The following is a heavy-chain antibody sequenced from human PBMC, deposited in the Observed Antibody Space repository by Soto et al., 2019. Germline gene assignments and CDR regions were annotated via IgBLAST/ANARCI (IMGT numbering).Heavy chain of an antibody. J-gene: IGHJ6*02. V-gene: IGHV3-53*01. Sequence: GGSLRLSCAASGFTGSSNYMSWVRQSPGKGLEWVSVIYSGGSTYYADSVKGRFTISRDNSKNTLYLQMNSLRAEDTAVYYCARGEDIVVVPAPMSGYYGMDVWGQGTTVTVSS. CDR1: GFTGSSNY. CDR2: IYSGGST. CDR3: ARGEDIVVVPAPMSGYYGMDV. D-gene: IGHD2-2*01.